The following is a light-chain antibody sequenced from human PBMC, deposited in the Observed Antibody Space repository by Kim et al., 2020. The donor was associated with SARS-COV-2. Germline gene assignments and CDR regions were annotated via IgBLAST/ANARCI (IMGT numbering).Light chain of an antibody. J-gene: IGLJ2*01. CDR3: NSRDNSGKHLR. Sequence: ALGQTVRTTCQGDSLRSYAASWYQQKPGQAPVLVIYGENNRPSGIPDRFSGSTLGNTASLTITGAQAEDEADYYCNSRDNSGKHLRFGGGTKLTVL. CDR2: GEN. CDR1: SLRSYA. V-gene: IGLV3-19*01.